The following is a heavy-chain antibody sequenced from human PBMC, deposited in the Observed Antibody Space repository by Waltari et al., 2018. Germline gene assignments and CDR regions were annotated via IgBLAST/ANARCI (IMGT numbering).Heavy chain of an antibody. J-gene: IGHJ5*02. V-gene: IGHV4-39*01. CDR2: IYYSGSTYYGGST. Sequence: QLQLQESGPGLVKPPETLPLTCTVPGGSISSISFSWAWIRQSPGKGLEWIGNIYYSGSTYYGGSTYYNPTLKSRVSISGDTSKNQFSLKLSSVTAADTAVYYCARHWKKSGYRFDPWGQGTLVTVSS. D-gene: IGHD5-12*01. CDR3: ARHWKKSGYRFDP. CDR1: GGSISSISFS.